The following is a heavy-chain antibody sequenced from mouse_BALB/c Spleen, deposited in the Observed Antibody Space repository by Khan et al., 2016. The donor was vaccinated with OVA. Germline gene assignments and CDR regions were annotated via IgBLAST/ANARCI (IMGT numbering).Heavy chain of an antibody. V-gene: IGHV3-5*02. CDR1: GISITSGNYR. Sequence: QLEESGPGLVKPSQTVSLTCTVTGISITSGNYRWSWIRQFPGNKLEWIGNIYYSGTVTYNPSLTSRTTITRDTSKNQFFLEMNSLTAEDTATYCCARDYGSLYWFFDVWGAGTTVTVSS. CDR3: ARDYGSLYWFFDV. J-gene: IGHJ1*01. D-gene: IGHD1-1*01. CDR2: IYYSGTV.